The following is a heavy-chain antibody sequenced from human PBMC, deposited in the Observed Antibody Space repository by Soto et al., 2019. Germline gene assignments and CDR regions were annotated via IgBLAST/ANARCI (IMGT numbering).Heavy chain of an antibody. V-gene: IGHV4-59*01. J-gene: IGHJ3*02. Sequence: SETLSLTCTVSGGSISSYYWSWIRQPPGKGLEWIGYIYYSGSTNYNPSLKSRVTISVDTSKNQFSLKLSSVTAADTAVYYCARDIYSSSWYNAFYIWGQGTMVTVSS. CDR1: GGSISSYY. CDR2: IYYSGST. CDR3: ARDIYSSSWYNAFYI. D-gene: IGHD6-13*01.